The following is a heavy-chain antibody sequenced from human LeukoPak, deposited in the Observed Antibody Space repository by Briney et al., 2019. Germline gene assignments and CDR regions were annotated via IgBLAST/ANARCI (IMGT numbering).Heavy chain of an antibody. Sequence: KTSETLSLTCTVSGGSISSYYWSWIRQPPGKGLEWIGYIYYSGSTNYNPSLKSRVTISVDTSKNQFSLKLSSVTAADTAVYYCARVNPSLTLAFDIWGQGTMVTVSS. CDR2: IYYSGST. CDR1: GGSISSYY. CDR3: ARVNPSLTLAFDI. V-gene: IGHV4-59*01. J-gene: IGHJ3*02. D-gene: IGHD3-9*01.